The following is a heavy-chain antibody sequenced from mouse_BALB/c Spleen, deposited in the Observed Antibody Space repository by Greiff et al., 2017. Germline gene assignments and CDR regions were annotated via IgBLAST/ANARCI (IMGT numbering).Heavy chain of an antibody. J-gene: IGHJ1*01. V-gene: IGHV1-7*01. Sequence: VQLQQSGAELAKPGASVKMSCKASGYTFTSYWMHWVKQRPGQGLEWIGYINPSTGYTEYNQKFKDKATLTADKSSSTAYMQLSSLTSEDSAVYYCASPHYYGSSYWYFDVWGAGTTVTVSS. CDR1: GYTFTSYW. CDR3: ASPHYYGSSYWYFDV. CDR2: INPSTGYT. D-gene: IGHD1-1*01.